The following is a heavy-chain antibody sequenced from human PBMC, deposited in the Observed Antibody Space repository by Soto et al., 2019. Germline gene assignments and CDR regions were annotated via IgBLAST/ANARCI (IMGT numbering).Heavy chain of an antibody. J-gene: IGHJ4*02. Sequence: SETLSLTCTVSGGSISSYYWSWIRQPPGKGLEWIGYIYYSGSTNYNPSLKSRVTISVDTSKNQFSLKLSSVTAADTAVYYCARESIAVAGIFDYWGQGTLVTVSS. D-gene: IGHD6-19*01. CDR1: GGSISSYY. V-gene: IGHV4-59*01. CDR2: IYYSGST. CDR3: ARESIAVAGIFDY.